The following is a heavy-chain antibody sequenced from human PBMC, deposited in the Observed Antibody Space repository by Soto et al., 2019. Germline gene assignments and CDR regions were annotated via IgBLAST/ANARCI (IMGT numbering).Heavy chain of an antibody. D-gene: IGHD7-27*01. Sequence: QVQLQESGPGLVKPSQTLSLTCTVSAGSIRSGDYYWTWIRQPPGKGLEWIGYIDHSGSAYYNPSLKSRATISIDTSNTQFSLKMTSVTAAHTAVYYCAGELGTFYFDHWGQGTLVTVSS. CDR3: AGELGTFYFDH. CDR2: IDHSGSA. J-gene: IGHJ4*02. CDR1: AGSIRSGDYY. V-gene: IGHV4-30-4*01.